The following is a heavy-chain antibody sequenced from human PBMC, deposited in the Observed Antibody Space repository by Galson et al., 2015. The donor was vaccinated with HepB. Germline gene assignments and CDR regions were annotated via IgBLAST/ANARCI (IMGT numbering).Heavy chain of an antibody. CDR1: GFTFSSYV. J-gene: IGHJ4*02. Sequence: SLRLSCATSGFTFSSYVMSWVRQAPGKGLEWVSTVTGSSGETFYADSVKGRFTISRDDSKNMLFLQMDSLTAEDTAVYYCAKKHLVVVAPALYFDYWGQGTLVTVSS. CDR3: AKKHLVVVAPALYFDY. D-gene: IGHD2-21*01. V-gene: IGHV3-23*01. CDR2: VTGSSGET.